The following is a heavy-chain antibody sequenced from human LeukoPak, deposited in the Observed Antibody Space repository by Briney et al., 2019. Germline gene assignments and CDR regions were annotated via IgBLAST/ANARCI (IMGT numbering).Heavy chain of an antibody. CDR3: VKDRGSGSPNWYFDL. Sequence: GGSLRLSCSASGFTFSSYPMHWVRQTTGKGLEYVSAISSNGGSTDYAASVKGRFTISRDNSKNTLYLQMSSLRAEDTAVYYCVKDRGSGSPNWYFDLWGRGTLVTVSS. CDR2: ISSNGGST. V-gene: IGHV3-64D*06. D-gene: IGHD1-26*01. J-gene: IGHJ2*01. CDR1: GFTFSSYP.